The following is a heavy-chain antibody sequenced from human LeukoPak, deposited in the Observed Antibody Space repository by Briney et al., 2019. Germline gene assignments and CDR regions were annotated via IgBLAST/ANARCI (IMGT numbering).Heavy chain of an antibody. CDR1: GFTFSSYA. CDR3: ARLQRRYCTNGVCQGDY. D-gene: IGHD2-8*01. CDR2: IYYSGST. J-gene: IGHJ4*02. Sequence: GSLRLSCAASGFTFSSYAMSWVRQAPGKGLEWIGSIYYSGSTYYNPSLKSRVTISVDTSKNQFSLKLSSVTAADTAVYYCARLQRRYCTNGVCQGDYWGQGTLVTVSS. V-gene: IGHV4-39*01.